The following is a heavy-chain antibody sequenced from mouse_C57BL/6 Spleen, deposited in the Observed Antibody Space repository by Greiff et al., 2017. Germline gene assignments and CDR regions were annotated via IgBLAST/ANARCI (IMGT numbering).Heavy chain of an antibody. Sequence: QVQLQQPGAELVKPGASVKMSCKASGYTFTSYWITWVKQRPGQGLEWIGDIYPGSGSTNYNEKFKSKATLTVDTSSSTAYMQLSSLTSEDSAVYYCARGDGRSEYYAMDYWGQGTSVTVSS. J-gene: IGHJ4*01. V-gene: IGHV1-55*01. D-gene: IGHD1-1*01. CDR3: ARGDGRSEYYAMDY. CDR2: IYPGSGST. CDR1: GYTFTSYW.